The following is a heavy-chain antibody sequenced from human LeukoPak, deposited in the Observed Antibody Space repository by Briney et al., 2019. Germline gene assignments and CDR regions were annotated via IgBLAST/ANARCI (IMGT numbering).Heavy chain of an antibody. CDR3: TRGKIYSRSRSYYPRYYFDY. D-gene: IGHD3-10*01. V-gene: IGHV3-49*04. Sequence: GGSLRLSCTASGFTFGDYAMSWVRQAPGKGLEWVGFIRSKAYGGTTEYAASVKGRFTISRDDSKSIAYLQMNSLKTEDTAVYYCTRGKIYSRSRSYYPRYYFDYWGQGTLVTVSS. CDR1: GFTFGDYA. CDR2: IRSKAYGGTT. J-gene: IGHJ4*02.